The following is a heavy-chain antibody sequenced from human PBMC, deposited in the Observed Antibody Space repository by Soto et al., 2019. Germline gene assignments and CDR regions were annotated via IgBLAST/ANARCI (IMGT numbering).Heavy chain of an antibody. V-gene: IGHV1-2*02. J-gene: IGHJ3*02. CDR2: INSNSGGT. CDR1: GFTFTSSA. Sequence: ASVKVSCKASGFTFTSSAVHWVRQAPGQGLEWMGWINSNSGGTKYAQKFQGRVTMTRDTSISTAYMELRRLRSDDTAVYYCARDLEGRGSFDIWGQGTMVTVSS. CDR3: ARDLEGRGSFDI. D-gene: IGHD3-10*01.